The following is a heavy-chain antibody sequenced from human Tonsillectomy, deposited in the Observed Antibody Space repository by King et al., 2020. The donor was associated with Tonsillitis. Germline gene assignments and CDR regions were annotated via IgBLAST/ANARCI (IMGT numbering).Heavy chain of an antibody. V-gene: IGHV3-30*04. D-gene: IGHD6-19*01. CDR1: GFTFSSYA. CDR3: ARAYSSGCSLPFDC. CDR2: MSYDGSNK. J-gene: IGHJ4*02. Sequence: VQLVESGGGVVQPGRSLRLSCVASGFTFSSYAMHWVRQAPGKGLEWVAVMSYDGSNKYYADSVKGRFSISRDNPKNTLCLQMNNLRAEDTAVYYCARAYSSGCSLPFDCWGQGTLVTVSS.